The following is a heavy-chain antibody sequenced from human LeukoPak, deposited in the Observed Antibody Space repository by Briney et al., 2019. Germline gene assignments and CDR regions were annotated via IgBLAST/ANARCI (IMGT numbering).Heavy chain of an antibody. J-gene: IGHJ4*02. CDR3: ARYSSSWYANDY. CDR1: GGSISTYY. Sequence: SETLSLTCTVSGGSISTYYWSWIRQPPGKGLEWIGYIYDSGTTNYNPSLKSRVTISVDTFKNQFSLKLSSVTAADTAVYYCARYSSSWYANDYWGQGTLVTVSS. V-gene: IGHV4-59*01. CDR2: IYDSGTT. D-gene: IGHD6-13*01.